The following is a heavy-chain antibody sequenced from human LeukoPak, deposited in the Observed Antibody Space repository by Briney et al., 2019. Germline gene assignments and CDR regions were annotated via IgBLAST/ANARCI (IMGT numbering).Heavy chain of an antibody. V-gene: IGHV3-23*01. Sequence: GGSLRLSCVASGFNFNTHWMSWVRQAPGKGLEWVSAISGSGGSTYYADSVKGRFTISRDNSKNTLYLQMNSLRAEDTAVYYCAKAILYYDFWSGYPADYYYGMDVWGQGTTVTVSS. CDR3: AKAILYYDFWSGYPADYYYGMDV. CDR1: GFNFNTHW. D-gene: IGHD3-3*01. CDR2: ISGSGGST. J-gene: IGHJ6*02.